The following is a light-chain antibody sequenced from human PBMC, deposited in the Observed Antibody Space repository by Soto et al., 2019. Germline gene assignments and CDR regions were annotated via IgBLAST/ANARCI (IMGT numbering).Light chain of an antibody. CDR2: KAS. CDR1: QTINSW. J-gene: IGKJ1*01. CDR3: QQFHTYSRT. Sequence: DIQMTQSPSTLSASVGVRVTITCRASQTINSWLAWYQQKPGKAPKLLISKASSLESGVPSRFSGSGSGTEFTLTISSLQPDDFATYYCQQFHTYSRTFGQGTKVDIK. V-gene: IGKV1-5*03.